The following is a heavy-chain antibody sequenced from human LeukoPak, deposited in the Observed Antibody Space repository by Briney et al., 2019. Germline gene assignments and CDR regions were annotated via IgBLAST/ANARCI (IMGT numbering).Heavy chain of an antibody. Sequence: PGGSLRLSCAASGFTFSSYSLGWVRQAPGKGLEWVSSIGGSTDYTYYADSVKGRFTISRDNSKNTLYLQMNSLRAEDTAVYYCATPPDCSGGSCFDYWGQGTLVTVSS. CDR2: IGGSTDYT. J-gene: IGHJ4*02. V-gene: IGHV3-23*01. CDR3: ATPPDCSGGSCFDY. D-gene: IGHD2-15*01. CDR1: GFTFSSYS.